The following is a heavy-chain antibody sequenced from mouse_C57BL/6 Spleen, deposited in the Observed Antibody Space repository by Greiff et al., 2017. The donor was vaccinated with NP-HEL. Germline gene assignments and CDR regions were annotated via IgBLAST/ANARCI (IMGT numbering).Heavy chain of an antibody. V-gene: IGHV1-78*01. D-gene: IGHD1-1*01. Sequence: QVQLQQSDAELVKPGASVKISCKVSGYTFTDHTIHWMKQRPEQGLEWIGYIYPRDGSTKYNEKFKGKATLTADKSSSTAYMQLNSLTSEDSAVYFCASRYYYGSSYSWYFDVWGTGTTVTVSS. CDR3: ASRYYYGSSYSWYFDV. CDR2: IYPRDGST. CDR1: GYTFTDHT. J-gene: IGHJ1*03.